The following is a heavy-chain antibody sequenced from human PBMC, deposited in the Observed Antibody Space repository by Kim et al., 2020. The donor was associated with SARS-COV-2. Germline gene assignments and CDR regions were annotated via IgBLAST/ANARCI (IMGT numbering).Heavy chain of an antibody. V-gene: IGHV3-30-3*01. Sequence: GGSLRLSCAASGFTFSRYNMHWVRQAPGKGLEWVAVILHNGNNQYYAYAVRGRCTVPRDTSSNTLYLIINSPTPDETAHYYARSNAPDRLRQGTWGPVS. CDR1: GFTFSRYN. J-gene: IGHJ5*02. CDR2: ILHNGNNQ. CDR3: RSNAPDR. D-gene: IGHD2-8*01.